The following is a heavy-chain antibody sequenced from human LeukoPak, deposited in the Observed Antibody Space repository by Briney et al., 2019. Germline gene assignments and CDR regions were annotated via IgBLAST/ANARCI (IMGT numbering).Heavy chain of an antibody. Sequence: SCKASGGTFSSYAMHWVRQAPGKGLEWVAVISYDGSNKYYADSVKGRFTISRDNSKNTLYLQMNSLRAEDTAVYYCARDFDYVGDYWGQGTLVTVSS. D-gene: IGHD4-17*01. V-gene: IGHV3-30-3*01. CDR2: ISYDGSNK. J-gene: IGHJ4*02. CDR1: GGTFSSYA. CDR3: ARDFDYVGDY.